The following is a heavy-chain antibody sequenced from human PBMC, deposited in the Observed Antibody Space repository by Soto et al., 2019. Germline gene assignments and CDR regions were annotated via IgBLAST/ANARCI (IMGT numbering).Heavy chain of an antibody. CDR3: TRALPVAKGGFDP. Sequence: EVQLVETGGGLIQPGGSLRLSCAASGFTVSNTYMTWVRQPPGKGLECVSVIYTAGGTNYADSVKGRFIISRANSTNTLYLQMNSLRAEDTAVYYCTRALPVAKGGFDPWGQGTLVTVSS. CDR1: GFTVSNTY. V-gene: IGHV3-53*02. D-gene: IGHD2-2*01. J-gene: IGHJ5*02. CDR2: IYTAGGT.